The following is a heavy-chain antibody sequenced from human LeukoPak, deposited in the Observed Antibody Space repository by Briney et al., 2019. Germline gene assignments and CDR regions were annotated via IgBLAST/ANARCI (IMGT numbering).Heavy chain of an antibody. D-gene: IGHD3-22*01. Sequence: GRSLRLSSAASGFTFTSYAMHWVRQAPGQRLEWMGWINAGNGNTKYSQKFQGRVTITRDTSASTAYMELSSLRSEDTAVYYCARVRYYDSSGYYNNFDYWGQGTLVTVSS. J-gene: IGHJ4*02. CDR1: GFTFTSYA. V-gene: IGHV1-3*01. CDR2: INAGNGNT. CDR3: ARVRYYDSSGYYNNFDY.